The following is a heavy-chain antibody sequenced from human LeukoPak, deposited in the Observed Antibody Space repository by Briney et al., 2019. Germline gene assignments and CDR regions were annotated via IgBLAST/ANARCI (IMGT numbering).Heavy chain of an antibody. Sequence: GGSLRLSCAASGFTFSSYAMSWVRQAPGKGLEWVSAISGSGGSTYYADSVKGRFTISRDNSKNTLYLQMNSLRAEDTAVYYCAKVSMVQGPPLYYFDYWGQGTLVTVSS. CDR1: GFTFSSYA. CDR2: ISGSGGST. V-gene: IGHV3-23*01. CDR3: AKVSMVQGPPLYYFDY. J-gene: IGHJ4*02. D-gene: IGHD3-10*01.